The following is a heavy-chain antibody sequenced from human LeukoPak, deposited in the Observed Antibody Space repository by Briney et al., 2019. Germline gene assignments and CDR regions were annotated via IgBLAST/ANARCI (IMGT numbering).Heavy chain of an antibody. CDR3: AKHLSSSSRYYYDS. Sequence: GGSLRLSCAASGFTFSTYAMSWVRQAPGKGLEWVSTIIGSGDSTYYADSVKGRFTISRDNSKNTLYLQVNSLRADDTAFYYCAKHLSSSSRYYYDSWGQGTLVTVSS. CDR2: IIGSGDST. CDR1: GFTFSTYA. D-gene: IGHD6-13*01. V-gene: IGHV3-23*01. J-gene: IGHJ4*02.